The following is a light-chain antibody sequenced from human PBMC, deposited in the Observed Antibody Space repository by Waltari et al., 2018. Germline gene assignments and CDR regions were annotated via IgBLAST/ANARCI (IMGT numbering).Light chain of an antibody. Sequence: QSALTQPASVSGSPGQSITISCTGTSSDVCGYNYVSWYQQHPGKAPQLVIYDVSKRPSGVSNRFSGSKSGNTASLTISGLQAEDEADYYCSSYTSSSTLIGGGTKLTVL. CDR3: SSYTSSSTL. V-gene: IGLV2-14*01. CDR1: SSDVCGYNY. J-gene: IGLJ2*01. CDR2: DVS.